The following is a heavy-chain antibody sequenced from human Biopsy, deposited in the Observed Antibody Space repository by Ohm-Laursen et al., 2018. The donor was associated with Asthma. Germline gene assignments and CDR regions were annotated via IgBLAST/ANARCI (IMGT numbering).Heavy chain of an antibody. CDR2: IYSGGTS. Sequence: SLRLSCSASGFTVSRDHMFWVRQAPGKGLEWVSVIYSGGTSHTADSARGRFTISRDYSKNTLYLQMHSLRAEDTAVYLCARFVQAEEGVFWGQGTRVTVSP. J-gene: IGHJ4*02. CDR1: GFTVSRDH. CDR3: ARFVQAEEGVF. V-gene: IGHV3-53*01. D-gene: IGHD3-10*02.